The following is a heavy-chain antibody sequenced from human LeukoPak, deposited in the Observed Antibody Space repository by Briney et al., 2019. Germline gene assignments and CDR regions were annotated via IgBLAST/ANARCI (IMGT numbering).Heavy chain of an antibody. J-gene: IGHJ4*02. CDR3: ARDYHDSSGYHLLGY. D-gene: IGHD3-22*01. V-gene: IGHV4-31*03. CDR2: IYYSGST. CDR1: GGSISSGGYY. Sequence: PSQTLSLTCTVSGGSISSGGYYWSWIRQHPGTGLEWIGYIYYSGSTYYNPSLKSRITISVDTSKNQFSLKLSSVTAADTAVYYCARDYHDSSGYHLLGYWGQGTLVTVSS.